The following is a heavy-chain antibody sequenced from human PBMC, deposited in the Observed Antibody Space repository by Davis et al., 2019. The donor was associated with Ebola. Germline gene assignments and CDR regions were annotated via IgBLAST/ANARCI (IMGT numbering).Heavy chain of an antibody. J-gene: IGHJ5*02. Sequence: PGGSLRLSCTVSGGSISSYYWSWIRQPPGKGLEWIGEINHSGSTNYNPSLKSRVTISVDTSKNQFSLKLSSVTAADTAVYYCARGWFGGAPGPWGQGTLVTVSS. CDR3: ARGWFGGAPGP. V-gene: IGHV4-34*01. CDR1: GGSISSYY. D-gene: IGHD3-10*01. CDR2: INHSGST.